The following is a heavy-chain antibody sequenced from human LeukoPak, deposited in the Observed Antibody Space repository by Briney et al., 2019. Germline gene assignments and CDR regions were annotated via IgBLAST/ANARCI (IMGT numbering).Heavy chain of an antibody. Sequence: ASVKVSCKASGYTFTDYYMHWVRQAPGQGLEWMGRIKPNSGGTNYGQKFQGRVTMTRDTSISTAYMELSRLRSDDTAVYYCARVGGLEYNAAWFDPWGQGTLVTVSS. J-gene: IGHJ5*02. V-gene: IGHV1-2*06. CDR2: IKPNSGGT. D-gene: IGHD1-14*01. CDR1: GYTFTDYY. CDR3: ARVGGLEYNAAWFDP.